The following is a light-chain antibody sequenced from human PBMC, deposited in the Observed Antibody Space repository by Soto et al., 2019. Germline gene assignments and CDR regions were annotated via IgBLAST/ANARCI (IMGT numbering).Light chain of an antibody. J-gene: IGLJ1*01. CDR2: EVV. CDR1: SSDIGSNT. Sequence: QSVLTQPPSASGTPGQRVTISCSGSSSDIGSNTVNWYQHHPGKAPRLIIYEVVQRPSGVPDRFSGSKSGNTASLTVSGLQAADEADYFCKSYAGSNTYVFGSGTKVTVL. V-gene: IGLV1-44*01. CDR3: KSYAGSNTYV.